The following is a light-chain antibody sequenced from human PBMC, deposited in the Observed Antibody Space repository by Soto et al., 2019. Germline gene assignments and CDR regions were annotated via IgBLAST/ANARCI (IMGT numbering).Light chain of an antibody. CDR3: SSYAGSKNWV. J-gene: IGLJ3*02. CDR1: SGDVGGYNF. V-gene: IGLV2-8*01. CDR2: EIN. Sequence: QSALTQPPSASGSPGQSVTISCTGTSGDVGGYNFVSWYQQHPGKAPKLLLYEINKRPSGVPDRFSGSKSGNTASLTVSGLQAEDEADYYCSSYAGSKNWVFGGGTKLTVL.